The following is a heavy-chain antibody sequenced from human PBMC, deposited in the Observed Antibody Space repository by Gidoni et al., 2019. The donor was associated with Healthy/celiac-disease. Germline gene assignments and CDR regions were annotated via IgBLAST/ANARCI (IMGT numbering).Heavy chain of an antibody. V-gene: IGHV1-2*06. CDR1: GYTFTGYY. CDR3: ARMGNIVVVPADDAFDI. Sequence: QVQLVQSGAEVKKPGASVKVFCKASGYTFTGYYMHWVRQAPGQGLEWMGRINPNSGGTNYAQKFQGRVTMTRDTSISTAYMELSRLRSDDTAVYYCARMGNIVVVPADDAFDIWGQGTMVTVSS. J-gene: IGHJ3*02. CDR2: INPNSGGT. D-gene: IGHD2-2*01.